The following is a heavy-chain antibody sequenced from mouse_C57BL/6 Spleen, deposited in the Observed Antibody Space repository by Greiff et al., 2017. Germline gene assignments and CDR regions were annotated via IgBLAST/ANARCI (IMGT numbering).Heavy chain of an antibody. J-gene: IGHJ1*03. CDR1: GYTFTTYP. Sequence: QVQLQQSGAELVKPGASVKMSCKASGYTFTTYPLEWMKQNHGKSLEWIGNFHPYNDDTKYNEKFKGKATLTVEKSSSTVYLELSRLTSDDSAVYYCARDGSNYGGDWYFDVWGTGTTVTVSS. V-gene: IGHV1-47*01. CDR3: ARDGSNYGGDWYFDV. D-gene: IGHD1-1*01. CDR2: FHPYNDDT.